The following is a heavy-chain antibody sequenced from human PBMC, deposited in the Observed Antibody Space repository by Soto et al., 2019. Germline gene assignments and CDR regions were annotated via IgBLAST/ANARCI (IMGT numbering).Heavy chain of an antibody. J-gene: IGHJ6*02. V-gene: IGHV3-33*08. D-gene: IGHD2-2*01. CDR2: IWYDGSNK. Sequence: VQLVDSGGGLVQPGGSLRLSCAASEFTFSSYGMHWVRQAPGKGLEWVAVIWYDGSNKYYADSVKGRFTISRDNSKNTLYLQMNSLRAEETAVYYCARGYCSSTSCSTAYYYYGMDVWGQGTTVTVSS. CDR3: ARGYCSSTSCSTAYYYYGMDV. CDR1: EFTFSSYG.